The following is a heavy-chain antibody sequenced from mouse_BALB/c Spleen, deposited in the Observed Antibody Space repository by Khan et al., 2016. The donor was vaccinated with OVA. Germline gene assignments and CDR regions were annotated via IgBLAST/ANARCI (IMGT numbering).Heavy chain of an antibody. V-gene: IGHV9-3-1*01. CDR3: ARAASYGFFDV. CDR2: INTYTGEP. Sequence: QIQLVQSGPELKKPGETVKISCKASGYTFTNYGMNWVKQAPGKGLKWMGWINTYTGEPTYADDFKGRFAFSLETSANTAYLQINNLKNEDTATYFCARAASYGFFDVWGAGTTVTVSA. D-gene: IGHD6-1*01. CDR1: GYTFTNYG. J-gene: IGHJ1*01.